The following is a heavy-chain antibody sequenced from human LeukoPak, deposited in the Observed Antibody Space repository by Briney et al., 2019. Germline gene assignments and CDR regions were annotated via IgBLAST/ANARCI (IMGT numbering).Heavy chain of an antibody. V-gene: IGHV3-11*04. CDR1: GFTFGDYA. Sequence: GGSLRLSCTASGFTFGDYAMTWIRQAPGKGLEWVSYITSSGTSIYYADSVKGRFTISRDNAKSSLYLQMNSLRAEDTAVYYCARAGRGFTYGYSDYWGQGTLVTVSS. CDR2: ITSSGTSI. D-gene: IGHD5-18*01. J-gene: IGHJ4*02. CDR3: ARAGRGFTYGYSDY.